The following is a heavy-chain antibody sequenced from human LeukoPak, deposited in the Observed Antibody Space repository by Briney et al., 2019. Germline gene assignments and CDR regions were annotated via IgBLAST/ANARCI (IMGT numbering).Heavy chain of an antibody. CDR3: ARDRAMVRGVSPNYYYYMDV. CDR2: IYYSGST. J-gene: IGHJ6*03. V-gene: IGHV4-59*11. CDR1: GGSISSHY. D-gene: IGHD3-10*01. Sequence: SETLSLTCTVSGGSISSHYWSWIRQPPGKGLEWIGYIYYSGSTNYSPSLKSRVTISVDTSKNQFSLKLSSVTAADTAVYYCARDRAMVRGVSPNYYYYMDVWGKGTTVTVSS.